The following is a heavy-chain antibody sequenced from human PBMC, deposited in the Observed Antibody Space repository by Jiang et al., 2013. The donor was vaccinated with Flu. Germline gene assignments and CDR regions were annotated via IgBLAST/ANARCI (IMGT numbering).Heavy chain of an antibody. CDR1: GDSITSGDFY. Sequence: GSGLVKPSQTLSLTCTVSGDSITSGDFYWSWIRQPPGKGLEWLGHIFYSDNTYYNPSLKSRATISVDTSRNQFSLKLSSVTATDTAVYYCVRESFYG. CDR2: IFYSDNT. CDR3: VRESFYG. J-gene: IGHJ6*01. V-gene: IGHV4-30-4*01.